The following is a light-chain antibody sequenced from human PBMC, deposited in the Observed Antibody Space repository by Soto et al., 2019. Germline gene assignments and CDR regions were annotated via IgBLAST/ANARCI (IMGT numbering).Light chain of an antibody. CDR3: QQYNTYSWT. J-gene: IGKJ1*01. Sequence: DIQMTQFPSTLSASVGDRVTITCRASQSISNRLAWFQQKSGEAPNLLIHKASSLESGVPSRFSGSGSGTEFTLTISSLLPDDFATYYYQQYNTYSWTFGQGTKV. V-gene: IGKV1-5*03. CDR2: KAS. CDR1: QSISNR.